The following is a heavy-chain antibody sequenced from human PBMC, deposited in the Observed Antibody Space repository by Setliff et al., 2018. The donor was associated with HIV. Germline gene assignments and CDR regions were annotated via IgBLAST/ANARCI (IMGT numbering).Heavy chain of an antibody. D-gene: IGHD2-15*01. J-gene: IGHJ4*02. CDR3: ARDLGYCSGGSCYWYY. CDR2: INHSGRT. CDR1: GGSISSSDW. Sequence: SETLSLTCAVSGGSISSSDWWSWVRQPPGKGLEWIGEINHSGRTDYNPSLETRATISVDTSKNLFSLNLTSVTAADTAVYYCARDLGYCSGGSCYWYYWGQGTLVTVSS. V-gene: IGHV4-4*02.